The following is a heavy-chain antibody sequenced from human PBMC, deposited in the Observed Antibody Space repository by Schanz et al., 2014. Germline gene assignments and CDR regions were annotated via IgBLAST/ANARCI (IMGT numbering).Heavy chain of an antibody. CDR1: RFTFSSYA. Sequence: EVQLLESGGGLVQPGGSLRLSCAASRFTFSSYAMSWVRQAPGKGLEWVSAISDSGDLTYYADSVKGRFTISRDNSKNTLYLQMNSLRAEDTAVYYCIRGDIMVVPVAHFWGQGILVTVSS. J-gene: IGHJ4*02. D-gene: IGHD2-2*01. CDR3: IRGDIMVVPVAHF. CDR2: ISDSGDLT. V-gene: IGHV3-23*01.